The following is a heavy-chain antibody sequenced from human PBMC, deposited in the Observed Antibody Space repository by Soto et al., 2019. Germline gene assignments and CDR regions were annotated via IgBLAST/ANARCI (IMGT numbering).Heavy chain of an antibody. CDR3: ARRPKRGSYSWCFDY. D-gene: IGHD1-26*01. CDR1: GGSISRGASY. CDR2: IYYSGRF. Sequence: PSETLSLTCTVSGGSISRGASYWSWILQRPGKGLGWIGYIYYSGRFYYTPSLKSRVTMSVDTSKNQFSLKRSSVTAADTAVYYCARRPKRGSYSWCFDYWGQGTLVTVSS. V-gene: IGHV4-31*03. J-gene: IGHJ4*02.